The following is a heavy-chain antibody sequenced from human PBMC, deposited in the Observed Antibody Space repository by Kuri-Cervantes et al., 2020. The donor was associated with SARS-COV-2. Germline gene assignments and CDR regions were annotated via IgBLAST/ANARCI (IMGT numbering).Heavy chain of an antibody. D-gene: IGHD2-21*01. CDR3: ARVLNSDLAYCGGDCYPYFDY. Sequence: ASVKVSCKTPETTFPNYDINWVRQATGQGLEWMGGFDPEDGETIYAQKFQGRVTMTEDTSTDTAYMELSSLRSDDTAVYYCARVLNSDLAYCGGDCYPYFDYWGQGTLVTVSS. CDR2: FDPEDGET. J-gene: IGHJ4*02. CDR1: ETTFPNYD. V-gene: IGHV1-24*01.